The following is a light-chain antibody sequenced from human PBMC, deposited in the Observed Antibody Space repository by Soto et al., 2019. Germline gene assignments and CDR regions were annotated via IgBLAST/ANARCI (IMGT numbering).Light chain of an antibody. CDR2: LTS. Sequence: EIVLTQSPATLSAFPGDRVTLSCRASQAVNTRLAWYQHKPGQAPRLLIYLTSNRAAGVPSRFSAWGSETDFTLTISDVQPEDFAVYYCQQRSNWPITFGQGTRLEIK. CDR1: QAVNTR. CDR3: QQRSNWPIT. V-gene: IGKV3-11*01. J-gene: IGKJ5*01.